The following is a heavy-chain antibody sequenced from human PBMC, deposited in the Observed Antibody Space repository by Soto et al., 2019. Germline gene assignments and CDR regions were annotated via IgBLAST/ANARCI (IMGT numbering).Heavy chain of an antibody. J-gene: IGHJ6*02. CDR2: IYYTGGT. V-gene: IGHV4-59*01. CDR1: GGSIPNYY. Sequence: SETLSLTCTVSGGSIPNYYWSWIRQPPGKGLEWIGYIYYTGGTSYNPSLKSRVTISVDSAKNQFSLKLSSVTAADTAVYYCARDGGFGSRGYYGMDVWGQGTTVTVYS. CDR3: ARDGGFGSRGYYGMDV. D-gene: IGHD3-10*01.